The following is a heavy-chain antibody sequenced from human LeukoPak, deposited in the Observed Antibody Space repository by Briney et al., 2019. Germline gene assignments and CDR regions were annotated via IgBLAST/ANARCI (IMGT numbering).Heavy chain of an antibody. D-gene: IGHD2-15*01. Sequence: PGGSLRLSCAACGFTFSSYAMSGVRQAPGKGLEWVSAISGSGGSTYYADSVKGRFTISRDNAKNSLYLQMNSLRAEDTAVYYCAREGGYCSGGSCRYFDYWGQGTLVTVSS. CDR3: AREGGYCSGGSCRYFDY. CDR1: GFTFSSYA. CDR2: ISGSGGST. J-gene: IGHJ4*02. V-gene: IGHV3-23*01.